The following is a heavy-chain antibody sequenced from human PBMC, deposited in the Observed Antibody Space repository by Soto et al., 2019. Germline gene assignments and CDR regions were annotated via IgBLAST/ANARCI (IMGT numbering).Heavy chain of an antibody. CDR3: ASSSGYDPTFDP. J-gene: IGHJ5*02. D-gene: IGHD5-12*01. Sequence: SETLSLTCTVSGGSISRYYWSWIRQPPGKGLEWIGYIYYSGSTNYNPSLKSRVTISVDTSKNQFSLKLSSVTAADTAVYYCASSSGYDPTFDPWGQGTLVTVSS. V-gene: IGHV4-59*01. CDR1: GGSISRYY. CDR2: IYYSGST.